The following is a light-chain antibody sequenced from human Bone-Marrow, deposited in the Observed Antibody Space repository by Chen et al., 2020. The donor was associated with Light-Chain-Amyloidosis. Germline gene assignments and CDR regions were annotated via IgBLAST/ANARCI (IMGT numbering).Light chain of an antibody. CDR1: SSDVGGYNY. V-gene: IGLV2-14*01. Sequence: QSALTQPASVSGSPGQSITISCTGTSSDVGGYNYVAWYQQHPGKAPKLMIYDVSNRPSGLPNRVSGSKSVNTASLTISGLQAEDEADYYCSSYTSSSTVVCGGGTKLTVL. CDR3: SSYTSSSTVV. J-gene: IGLJ2*01. CDR2: DVS.